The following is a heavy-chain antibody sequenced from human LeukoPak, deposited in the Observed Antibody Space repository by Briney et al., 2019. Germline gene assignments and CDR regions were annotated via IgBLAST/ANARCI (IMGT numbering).Heavy chain of an antibody. J-gene: IGHJ4*02. D-gene: IGHD3-9*01. CDR3: ARDLDWILFDY. CDR1: GFIFSNYG. CDR2: VNREGTTT. Sequence: PGNSLRLSCAASGFIFSNYGMHWVRQAPGKGLVWVARVNREGTTTTYADSVKGRFTISRDNAKNTLYLQMNNLRAEDTAVYYCARDLDWILFDYWGQGTLVTVSS. V-gene: IGHV3-74*03.